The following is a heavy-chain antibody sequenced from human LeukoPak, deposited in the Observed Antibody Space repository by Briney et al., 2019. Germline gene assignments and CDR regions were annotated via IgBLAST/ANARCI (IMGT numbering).Heavy chain of an antibody. J-gene: IGHJ4*02. CDR3: AKDEDGSGTD. V-gene: IGHV3-23*01. CDR2: ITGGGDTT. CDR1: GFKFRAFT. D-gene: IGHD3-10*01. Sequence: GGSLRLSCVGSGFKFRAFTMHWVRQAPGRGLEWVSGITGGGDTTHHADSVKGRFTISRDNSKNTLYLQMNSLRAEDTAVYYCAKDEDGSGTDWGQGTLVTVSS.